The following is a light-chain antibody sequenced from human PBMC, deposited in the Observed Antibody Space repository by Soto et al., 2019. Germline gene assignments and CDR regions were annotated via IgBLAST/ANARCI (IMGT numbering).Light chain of an antibody. CDR2: DVG. J-gene: IGLJ1*01. V-gene: IGLV2-18*02. Sequence: QSALTQPPSVSGSPGQSVTISCTGTSSEVGSYNRVSWYQQPPGTAPKLMIYDVGNRPSGVPDRFSVSKSGNTASLTISGLQADDEADYYCSSYTSSNTYVFGTGTKPTVL. CDR3: SSYTSSNTYV. CDR1: SSEVGSYNR.